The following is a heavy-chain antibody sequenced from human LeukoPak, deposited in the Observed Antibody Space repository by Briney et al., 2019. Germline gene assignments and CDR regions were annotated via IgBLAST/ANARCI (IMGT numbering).Heavy chain of an antibody. J-gene: IGHJ4*02. V-gene: IGHV3-53*01. CDR2: IYVGGSA. CDR3: ARLKIDGTHFDY. Sequence: GGSLRLSCAASGFTVSSNYMSWVRQTPGKGLEWASVIYVGGSAYYADSVKGRFTISGDSSKNTLYLQMNSLRAEGTAVYYCARLKIDGTHFDYWGQGTLVTVSS. D-gene: IGHD3-9*01. CDR1: GFTVSSNY.